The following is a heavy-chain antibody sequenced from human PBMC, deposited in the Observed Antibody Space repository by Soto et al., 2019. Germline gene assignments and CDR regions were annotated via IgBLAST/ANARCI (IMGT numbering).Heavy chain of an antibody. CDR1: GGSISSYY. CDR2: IYYSGST. J-gene: IGHJ1*01. CDR3: ARHYDSSGYSRMVYFQH. Sequence: QVQLQESGPGLVKPSETLSLTCTVSGGSISSYYWSWIRQPPGKGLEWIGYIYYSGSTNYNPSLKSRVTISVDTSKNQFSLKLSSVTAADTAVYYCARHYDSSGYSRMVYFQHWGQGTLVTVSS. D-gene: IGHD3-22*01. V-gene: IGHV4-59*08.